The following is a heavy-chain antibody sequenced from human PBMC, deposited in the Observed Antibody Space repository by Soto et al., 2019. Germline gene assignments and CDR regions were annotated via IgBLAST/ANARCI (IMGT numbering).Heavy chain of an antibody. Sequence: APVKVSCKASGGTFSSYAISWVRQAPGQGLEWMGGIIPIFGTANYAQKFQGRVTITADESTSTAYMELSSLRSEDTAVYYCARDDSGPIDYYYGMDVWGQGTTVTVSS. V-gene: IGHV1-69*13. CDR1: GGTFSSYA. CDR3: ARDDSGPIDYYYGMDV. J-gene: IGHJ6*02. D-gene: IGHD6-19*01. CDR2: IIPIFGTA.